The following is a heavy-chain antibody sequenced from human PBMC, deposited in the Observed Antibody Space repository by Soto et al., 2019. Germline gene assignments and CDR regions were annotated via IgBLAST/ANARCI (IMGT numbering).Heavy chain of an antibody. CDR2: IYYSGTT. CDR1: GGSIIDYY. Sequence: SETLSLTCTVSGGSIIDYYWSWIRQPPGKGLEWIGYIYYSGTTDYSPSLKSRVTISVDTSKNQFSLKLSSVTAADSAIYYCARQSGGYYYYGMDVWGQGTTVS. J-gene: IGHJ6*02. CDR3: ARQSGGYYYYGMDV. D-gene: IGHD1-26*01. V-gene: IGHV4-59*08.